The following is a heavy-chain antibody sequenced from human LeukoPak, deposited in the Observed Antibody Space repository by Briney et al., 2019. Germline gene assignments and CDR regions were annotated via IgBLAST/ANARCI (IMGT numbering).Heavy chain of an antibody. CDR2: IYTSGST. CDR1: GGSISSGSYY. CDR3: ARGGDGYDHPFDY. D-gene: IGHD5-12*01. J-gene: IGHJ4*02. V-gene: IGHV4-61*02. Sequence: SETLSLTCTVSGGSISSGSYYWSWIRQPAGKGLEWIGRIYTSGSTNYNPSLKSRVTMSVDTSKNQFSLKLSSVTAADTAVYYCARGGDGYDHPFDYWGQGTLVTVSS.